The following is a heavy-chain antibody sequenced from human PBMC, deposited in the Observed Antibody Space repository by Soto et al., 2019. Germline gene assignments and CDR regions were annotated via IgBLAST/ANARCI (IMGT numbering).Heavy chain of an antibody. CDR1: GYTFSNYG. D-gene: IGHD3-10*01. CDR3: ARDEGIRGFDS. J-gene: IGHJ4*02. CDR2: ISGYNGLT. Sequence: QVQLVQSGDEVKTSGASVKVSCKASGYTFSNYGISWVRQAPGQGLEWMGWISGYNGLTAYAQNVQGRVTMTIDTPTRTVFMELTSLRSNDTAVYYCARDEGIRGFDSWGQGTLVTVSS. V-gene: IGHV1-18*04.